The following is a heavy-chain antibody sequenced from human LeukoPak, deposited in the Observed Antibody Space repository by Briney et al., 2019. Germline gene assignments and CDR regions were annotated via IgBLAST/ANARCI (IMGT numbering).Heavy chain of an antibody. J-gene: IGHJ6*03. V-gene: IGHV5-51*01. Sequence: GESLKISCKGSGYSFTSYWIGWVRQMPGKGLECVGILSPGDSGATYSPSFRGQVTISADKSISTAYLQWSSLKASDTAMYYCARQSGDYSYYSYMDVWGKGTTVTISS. CDR2: LSPGDSGA. CDR1: GYSFTSYW. D-gene: IGHD2-21*02. CDR3: ARQSGDYSYYSYMDV.